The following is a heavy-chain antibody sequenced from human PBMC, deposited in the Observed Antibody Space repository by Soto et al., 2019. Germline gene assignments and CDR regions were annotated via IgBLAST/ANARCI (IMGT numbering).Heavy chain of an antibody. CDR2: IYYSGST. V-gene: IGHV4-30-4*01. CDR3: ARDMTMTALGY. D-gene: IGHD2-21*02. CDR1: GGSISSGDYY. Sequence: SETLSLTCTVSGGSISSGDYYWSWIRQPPGKGLEWIGYIYYSGSTYYNPSLKSRVTISVDTSKNQFSLKLSAVTAADTAVYYCARDMTMTALGYWGRGTLVTVSS. J-gene: IGHJ4*02.